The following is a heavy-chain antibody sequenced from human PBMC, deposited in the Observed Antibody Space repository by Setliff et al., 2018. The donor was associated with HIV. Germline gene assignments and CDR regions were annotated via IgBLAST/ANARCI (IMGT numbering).Heavy chain of an antibody. Sequence: KPSETLSLTCTVSGGSIRSFFWSWIRQPPGKGLEWIGHIYTSGSTNYNPSLKSRVTMSVDTSKNQFSLTLRSVTAADTAVYYCARVPSAGVRGRPDLYHWFDPWGQGTLVTVSS. CDR3: ARVPSAGVRGRPDLYHWFDP. CDR2: IYTSGST. J-gene: IGHJ5*02. CDR1: GGSIRSFF. D-gene: IGHD3-3*01. V-gene: IGHV4-4*08.